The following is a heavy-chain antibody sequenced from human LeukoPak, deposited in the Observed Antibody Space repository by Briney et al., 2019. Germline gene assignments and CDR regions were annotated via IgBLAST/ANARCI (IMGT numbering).Heavy chain of an antibody. J-gene: IGHJ3*02. V-gene: IGHV1-2*02. CDR1: GYTSTGDY. CDR2: INPNSGGT. Sequence: ASVKVSCKASGYTSTGDYMHWVRQAPGQGLEWMGWINPNSGGTNYAQKFQGRVTMTRDTSISTAYVELSRLRSDDTAVYYCARAHCSSTSCYFSGDAFDIWGQGTMVTVSS. CDR3: ARAHCSSTSCYFSGDAFDI. D-gene: IGHD2-2*01.